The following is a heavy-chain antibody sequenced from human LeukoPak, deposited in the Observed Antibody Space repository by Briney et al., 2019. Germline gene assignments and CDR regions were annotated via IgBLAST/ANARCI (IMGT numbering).Heavy chain of an antibody. D-gene: IGHD3-22*01. V-gene: IGHV3-30-3*01. CDR3: ARDSDFHYYDSSGYFDY. CDR2: ISYDGSNK. J-gene: IGHJ4*02. Sequence: GGSLRLSCAASGFTFSSYAMHWVRQAPGKGLEWVAVISYDGSNKYYADSVKGRFTISRDNSKNTLYLQMNSLRAEDTAVYYCARDSDFHYYDSSGYFDYWGQGTLVTVSS. CDR1: GFTFSSYA.